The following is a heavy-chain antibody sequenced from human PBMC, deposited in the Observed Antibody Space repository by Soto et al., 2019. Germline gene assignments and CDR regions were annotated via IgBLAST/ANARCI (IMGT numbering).Heavy chain of an antibody. CDR1: GYRFTPYW. CDR3: ARLGRYNTSAPVWGLYD. Sequence: WESLKISCKGSGYRFTPYWITLVRQMPGKGLEWMGRIDPSDSYTSYSPSFQGHVTISADKSISTAYLQWSSLKASDTAMYYCARLGRYNTSAPVWGLYDWGQGTLVTLAS. V-gene: IGHV5-10-1*01. J-gene: IGHJ4*02. CDR2: IDPSDSYT. D-gene: IGHD3-10*01.